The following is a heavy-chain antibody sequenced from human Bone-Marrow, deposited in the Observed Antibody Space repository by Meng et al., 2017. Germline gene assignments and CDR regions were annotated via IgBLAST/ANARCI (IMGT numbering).Heavy chain of an antibody. J-gene: IGHJ4*02. CDR3: AREPTPYSSGWGPFDY. Sequence: GESLKISCAASGFTFSSYEMNWVRQAPGKGLEWVSYISSSGSTIYYADSVKGRFTISRDNSKNTLYLQMNSLRAEDTAVYYCAREPTPYSSGWGPFDYWGQGTLVTVSS. CDR2: ISSSGSTI. D-gene: IGHD6-19*01. V-gene: IGHV3-48*03. CDR1: GFTFSSYE.